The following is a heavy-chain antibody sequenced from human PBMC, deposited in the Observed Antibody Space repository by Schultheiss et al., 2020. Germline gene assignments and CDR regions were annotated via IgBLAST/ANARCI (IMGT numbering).Heavy chain of an antibody. CDR2: INWNSGSI. D-gene: IGHD3-16*02. CDR3: AKDPGSYLLYYFDY. J-gene: IGHJ4*02. V-gene: IGHV3-9*01. CDR1: GFTFSSYA. Sequence: GGSLRLSCAASGFTFSSYAMHWVRQAPGKGLEWVSGINWNSGSIDYADSVKGRFTISRDNAKNSLYLQMNSLRDEDTALYYCAKDPGSYLLYYFDYWGQGTLVTVAS.